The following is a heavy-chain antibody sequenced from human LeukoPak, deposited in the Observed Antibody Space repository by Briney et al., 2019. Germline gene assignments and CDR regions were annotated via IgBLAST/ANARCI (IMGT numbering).Heavy chain of an antibody. CDR1: GFTFSSYG. Sequence: AGGSLRLSCAASGFTFSSYGMHWVRQAPGKGLEWVAAIWYDGSNKYYADSVKGRFTISRENAKNSFYLQMNSLRAGDTAVYYCTRDRRIAAAGTRGDWYFDLWGRGTLVTVSS. V-gene: IGHV3-33*01. D-gene: IGHD6-13*01. CDR3: TRDRRIAAAGTRGDWYFDL. CDR2: IWYDGSNK. J-gene: IGHJ2*01.